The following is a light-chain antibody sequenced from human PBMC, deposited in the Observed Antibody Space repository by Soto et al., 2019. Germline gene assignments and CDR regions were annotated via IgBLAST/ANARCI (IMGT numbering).Light chain of an antibody. CDR1: QGISNC. J-gene: IGKJ1*01. CDR3: QKYDSAPWT. V-gene: IGKV1-27*01. CDR2: AAS. Sequence: DIQMTQSPSSLSASVGDRVTITCRASQGISNCLAWYQQKPGKVPKVLSSAASTLQSGVPCRFSGSGSGTDFTLTISSLQAEDVGPYYCQKYDSAPWTFGHGTKVEIK.